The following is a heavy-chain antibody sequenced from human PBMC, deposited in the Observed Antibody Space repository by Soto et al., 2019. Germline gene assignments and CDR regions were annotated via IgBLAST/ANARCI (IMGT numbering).Heavy chain of an antibody. J-gene: IGHJ4*02. V-gene: IGHV3-20*04. CDR3: VREASLNFDY. CDR2: VNWNGGST. D-gene: IGHD1-26*01. CDR1: GFTVDDYV. Sequence: EVQRVESGGGVLRPGGSLRLSCAASGFTVDDYVMSWARQAPGKGLEWVSGVNWNGGSTGYADSVKGRFTISRDNAKNSLYLQMNSLRAEDTAFYYCVREASLNFDYWGQGTLVTVSS.